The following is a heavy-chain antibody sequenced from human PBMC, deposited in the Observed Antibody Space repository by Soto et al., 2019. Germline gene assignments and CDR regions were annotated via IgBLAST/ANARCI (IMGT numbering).Heavy chain of an antibody. CDR1: GSAITRYY. J-gene: IGHJ6*02. CDR2: INPGGGSA. V-gene: IGHV1-46*01. CDR3: ARDTSGWSLNGLDV. Sequence: QVDLVQSGAEVKKPGASVTISCKASGSAITRYYIHWVRQAPGRGLEWMGIINPGGGSASYAQKFQDRXXXXXXXXXXXXXXXXXXXXXXXTAVYYCARDTSGWSLNGLDVWGQGTTVNVSS. D-gene: IGHD6-19*01.